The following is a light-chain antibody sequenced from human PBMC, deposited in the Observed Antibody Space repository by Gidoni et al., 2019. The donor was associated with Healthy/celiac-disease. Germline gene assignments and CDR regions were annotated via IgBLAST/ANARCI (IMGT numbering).Light chain of an antibody. CDR2: KAS. Sequence: EIQRTQSPSTLSASVGERVTITCRASQSISSWLAWYQQKPGKAPKLLIYKASSLESGVPSRFSGSGSGTEFTLTISSLQPDDFATYYCQQYNSYPLTFGGGTKVEIK. J-gene: IGKJ4*01. CDR3: QQYNSYPLT. V-gene: IGKV1-5*03. CDR1: QSISSW.